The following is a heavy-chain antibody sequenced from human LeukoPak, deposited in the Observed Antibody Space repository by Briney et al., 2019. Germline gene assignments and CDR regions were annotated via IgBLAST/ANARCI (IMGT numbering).Heavy chain of an antibody. J-gene: IGHJ4*02. CDR1: GFTFSSYA. CDR2: IRSKADGGTP. CDR3: TTRSPARYCSDGACYSSADY. Sequence: GGSLRLSCAASGFTFSSYAMGWVRQAPGKGLEWVGHIRSKADGGTPDYIAPVKGGFTISRDDSKDTLYLQMNSLNTEDTAMYYCTTRSPARYCSDGACYSSADYWGQGTLVTVSS. V-gene: IGHV3-15*01. D-gene: IGHD2-15*01.